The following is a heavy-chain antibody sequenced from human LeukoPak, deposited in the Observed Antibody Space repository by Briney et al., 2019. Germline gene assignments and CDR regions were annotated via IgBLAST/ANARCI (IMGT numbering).Heavy chain of an antibody. D-gene: IGHD1-26*01. J-gene: IGHJ4*02. CDR2: IYSGGST. CDR3: ARDRGGSYLDTSSDY. Sequence: GGSLRLSCAASGFTVSSNYMSWVRQAPGKGLEWVSVIYSGGSTYYADSVKGRFTISRDNSKNTLYLQMNSLRAEDTAVYYCARDRGGSYLDTSSDYWGQGTLVTVSS. V-gene: IGHV3-66*02. CDR1: GFTVSSNY.